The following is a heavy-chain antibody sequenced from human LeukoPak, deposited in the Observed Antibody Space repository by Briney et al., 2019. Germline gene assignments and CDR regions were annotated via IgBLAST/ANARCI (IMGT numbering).Heavy chain of an antibody. CDR2: ISYDGSNK. V-gene: IGHV3-30*18. D-gene: IGHD6-19*01. CDR3: AKELTRPNRPVAGLNY. Sequence: GGSLRLSCAASGFTFSAYGMHWVRQAPGKGLEWVAIISYDGSNKYYPDSVKGRFTISRDDSKNMLYLQMNSLRTEDTAVYYCAKELTRPNRPVAGLNYWGQGTLVTVAS. CDR1: GFTFSAYG. J-gene: IGHJ4*02.